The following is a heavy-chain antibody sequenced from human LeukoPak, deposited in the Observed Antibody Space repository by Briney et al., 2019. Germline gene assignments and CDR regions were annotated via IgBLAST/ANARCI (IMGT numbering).Heavy chain of an antibody. Sequence: GGSLRLSCAASGFTFSSYAMSWVRQAPGKGLEWVSAISGSGGSTYYADSVKGRFTISRDNAKNSLYLQMNSLRAEDTAVYYCARVPDYGDFFFDYWGQGTLVTVSS. CDR3: ARVPDYGDFFFDY. D-gene: IGHD4-17*01. CDR2: ISGSGGST. CDR1: GFTFSSYA. J-gene: IGHJ4*02. V-gene: IGHV3-23*01.